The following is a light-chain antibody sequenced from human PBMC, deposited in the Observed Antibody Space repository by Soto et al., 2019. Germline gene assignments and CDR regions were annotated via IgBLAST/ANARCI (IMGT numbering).Light chain of an antibody. CDR3: QQFGDSKYT. CDR2: GAS. V-gene: IGKV3-20*01. CDR1: QRVDSTY. Sequence: EIVLTQSPGTLSLSPGERATLSCRASQRVDSTYLAWYQHRPGQAPRLLIYGASNRATGIPDRFSGSGSGADFTLTISRLEPEDFAVYYCQQFGDSKYTFGQGTKLEIK. J-gene: IGKJ2*01.